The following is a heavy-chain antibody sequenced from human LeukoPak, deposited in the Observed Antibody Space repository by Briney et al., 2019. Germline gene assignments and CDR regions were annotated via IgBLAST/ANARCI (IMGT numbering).Heavy chain of an antibody. V-gene: IGHV1-3*01. D-gene: IGHD3-10*01. CDR2: INAGNGNT. J-gene: IGHJ4*02. CDR3: ARGPLWFGEFLDY. Sequence: GASVKVSFKASGYTFTSYAMHWVRQAPGQRLEWMGWINAGNGNTKYSQKFQGRVTITRDTSASTAYMELSSLRSEDTAVYYCARGPLWFGEFLDYWGQGTLVTVSS. CDR1: GYTFTSYA.